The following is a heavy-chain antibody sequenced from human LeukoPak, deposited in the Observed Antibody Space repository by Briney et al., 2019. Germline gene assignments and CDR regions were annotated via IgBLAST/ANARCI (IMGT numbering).Heavy chain of an antibody. CDR2: IYYSGST. J-gene: IGHJ6*03. CDR3: ARRGSSPNYYYYYMDV. Sequence: PSETLSLTCTASGGSISSSSYYWGWIRQPPGKGLEWIGSIYYSGSTYYNPSLKSRVTISVDTSKNQFSLKLSSVTAADTAVYYCARRGSSPNYYYYYMDVWGKGTTVTVSS. CDR1: GGSISSSSYY. D-gene: IGHD6-6*01. V-gene: IGHV4-39*01.